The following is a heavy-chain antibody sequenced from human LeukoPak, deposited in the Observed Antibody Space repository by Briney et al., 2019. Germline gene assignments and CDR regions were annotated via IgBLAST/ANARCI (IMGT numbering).Heavy chain of an antibody. Sequence: ASAKVSCKASGYTFTSYAMHWVRQAPGQRLEWMGWITAGNGNTKYSQKFQGRVTITRDTSASTAYMELSSLRSEDTAVYYCARDGDVDTAMVTNWFDPWGQGTLVTVSS. CDR3: ARDGDVDTAMVTNWFDP. V-gene: IGHV1-3*01. CDR2: ITAGNGNT. D-gene: IGHD5-18*01. J-gene: IGHJ5*02. CDR1: GYTFTSYA.